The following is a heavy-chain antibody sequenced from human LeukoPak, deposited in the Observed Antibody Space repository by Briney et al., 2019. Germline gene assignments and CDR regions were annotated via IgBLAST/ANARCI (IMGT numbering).Heavy chain of an antibody. CDR2: INPSGGST. Sequence: ASVKVSCKASGYTFTSYYMHWVRQAPGQGLEWMGIINPSGGSTSYAQKFQGRVTMTRDTSTSTVYMELSSLRSEDTAVYYCAKSYYDSLIRRPFRGFDPWGQGTLVTVSS. D-gene: IGHD3-22*01. CDR3: AKSYYDSLIRRPFRGFDP. J-gene: IGHJ5*02. CDR1: GYTFTSYY. V-gene: IGHV1-46*01.